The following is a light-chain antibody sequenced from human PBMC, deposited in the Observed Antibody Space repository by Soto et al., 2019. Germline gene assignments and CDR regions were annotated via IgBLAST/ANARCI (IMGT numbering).Light chain of an antibody. Sequence: QSALTQPPSASGSPGQSVTISCTGTSSDVGDYNYVSWYQQHPVKAPKLMISEVTKRPSGVPDRFSGSKSGNTASLTVSGLQAEDEADYYCSSYAGSNAFVFGTGTKVTVL. CDR3: SSYAGSNAFV. J-gene: IGLJ1*01. V-gene: IGLV2-8*01. CDR1: SSDVGDYNY. CDR2: EVT.